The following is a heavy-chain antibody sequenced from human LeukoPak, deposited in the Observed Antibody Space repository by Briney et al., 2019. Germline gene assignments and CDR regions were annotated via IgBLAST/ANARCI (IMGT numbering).Heavy chain of an antibody. V-gene: IGHV3-9*01. Sequence: GGSLRLSCVASGFTFDDYAMHWVRQAPGKGLEWVSGISWNSGSIGYADSVKGRFTISRDNAKNSLYLQMNSLRAEDTALYYCAKDNYYDSSGFDYWGQGTLVTVSS. CDR2: ISWNSGSI. CDR1: GFTFDDYA. CDR3: AKDNYYDSSGFDY. J-gene: IGHJ4*02. D-gene: IGHD3-22*01.